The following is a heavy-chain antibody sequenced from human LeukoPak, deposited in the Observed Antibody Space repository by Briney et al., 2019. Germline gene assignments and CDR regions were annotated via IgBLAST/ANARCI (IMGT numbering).Heavy chain of an antibody. CDR3: AKDPRSGTGAY. V-gene: IGHV3-23*01. J-gene: IGHJ4*02. Sequence: PGGYLIFYCAASSFSFSTYTMSWVRQGQGHGLEGVIIISCSGGSTYHTDSVKGPITISRDNTKNTLYLQKNSPRAEDTAVYYCAKDPRSGTGAYWGQGTLVTVSS. D-gene: IGHD6-13*01. CDR1: SFSFSTYT. CDR2: ISCSGGST.